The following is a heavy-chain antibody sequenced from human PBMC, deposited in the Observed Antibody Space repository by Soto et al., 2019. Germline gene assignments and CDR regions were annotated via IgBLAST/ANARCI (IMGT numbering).Heavy chain of an antibody. CDR2: ISSSSSTI. V-gene: IGHV3-48*01. CDR1: GFTFSSYS. J-gene: IGHJ4*02. CDR3: ARENYFDY. Sequence: PGGSLRLSCAASGFTFSSYSMNWVRQAPGKGLEWVSYISSSSSTIYYADSVKGRFTISRDNAKNSLCLQMNSLRAEDTAVYYCARENYFDYWGQGTLVTVSS.